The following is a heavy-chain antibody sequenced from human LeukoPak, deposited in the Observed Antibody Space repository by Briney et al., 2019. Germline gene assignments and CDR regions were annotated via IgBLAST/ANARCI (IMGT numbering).Heavy chain of an antibody. CDR3: AREISSWYRTEGRFDP. CDR1: GFTFGSYW. J-gene: IGHJ5*02. Sequence: GGSLRLSCAAPGFTFGSYWMTWVRQAPGEGLEWVANIKQDGSEKYYVDSVKGRFTISRDNAKSSLYLQMNSLRAEDTAVFYCAREISSWYRTEGRFDPWGQGTLVTVSS. CDR2: IKQDGSEK. D-gene: IGHD6-13*01. V-gene: IGHV3-7*01.